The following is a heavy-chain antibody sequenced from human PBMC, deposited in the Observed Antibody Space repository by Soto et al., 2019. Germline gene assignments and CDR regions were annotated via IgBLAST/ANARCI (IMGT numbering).Heavy chain of an antibody. CDR3: GRDGSGGMIDS. J-gene: IGHJ3*01. D-gene: IGHD1-26*01. CDR1: GYTFTGYG. CDR2: ISVFNGNT. Sequence: QVQLVQSGAEVKKPGASVKVSCKTSGYTFTGYGINWVRQAPGHGLEWMGWISVFNGNTKYDQNIQARVIMTTDTSTSTAYMELRSLRSADTAVYFCGRDGSGGMIDSWGQGTMLIVSS. V-gene: IGHV1-18*01.